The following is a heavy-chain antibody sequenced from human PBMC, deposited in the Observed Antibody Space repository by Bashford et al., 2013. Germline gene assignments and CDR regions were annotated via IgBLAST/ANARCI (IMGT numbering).Heavy chain of an antibody. CDR1: GFTFSSHP. Sequence: GSLRLSCAASGFTFSSHPMHWVRQAPGEGLVWVSRINSDGSATIYADSVKGRFTISRDNAKNTLYLQMNSLRAEDTAVYYCARVKISGVKNMDVWGQGTTVTVSS. CDR3: ARVKISGVKNMDV. V-gene: IGHV3-74*01. D-gene: IGHD3-3*01. CDR2: INSDGSAT. J-gene: IGHJ6*02.